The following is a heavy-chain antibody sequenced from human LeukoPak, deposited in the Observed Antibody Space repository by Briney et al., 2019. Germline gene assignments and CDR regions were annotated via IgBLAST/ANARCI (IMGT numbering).Heavy chain of an antibody. CDR3: ARGPRPIVVVPPDY. CDR1: GYTFTSYA. V-gene: IGHV1-3*01. D-gene: IGHD3-22*01. Sequence: ASVKVSCKASGYTFTSYAMHWVRQAPGQGLEWMGWINAGNGNTKYSQKFQGRVTITRDTSASTAYMELSSLRSEDTAVYYCARGPRPIVVVPPDYWGQGTLVTVSS. J-gene: IGHJ4*02. CDR2: INAGNGNT.